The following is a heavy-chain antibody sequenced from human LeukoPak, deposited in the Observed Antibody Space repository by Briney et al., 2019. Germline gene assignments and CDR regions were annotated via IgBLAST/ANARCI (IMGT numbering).Heavy chain of an antibody. CDR2: ISSSGNTI. CDR1: GFIFSNYE. CDR3: SREGDTGWYTNFDS. J-gene: IGHJ4*02. D-gene: IGHD6-19*01. Sequence: GGSLRLSCAASGFIFSNYEINWVRQAPGKGLEWVSYISSSGNTISYADSVKGRFTISRDNAKNSLYLQMNSLRVEDTAVYYCSREGDTGWYTNFDSWGQESLVTVSS. V-gene: IGHV3-48*03.